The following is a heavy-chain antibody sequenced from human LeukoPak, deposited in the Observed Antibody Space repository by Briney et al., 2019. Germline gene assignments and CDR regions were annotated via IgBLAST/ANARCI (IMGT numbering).Heavy chain of an antibody. V-gene: IGHV3-53*04. CDR3: ARFGRIAARPADAFDI. J-gene: IGHJ3*02. Sequence: GGSLRLSCAASGFTVSSNYMSWVRQAPGKGLEWVSVIYSGGSTYYADSGKGRFTISRHNSKNTLYLQMNSLRAEDTAVYYCARFGRIAARPADAFDIWGQGTMVTVSS. D-gene: IGHD6-6*01. CDR2: IYSGGST. CDR1: GFTVSSNY.